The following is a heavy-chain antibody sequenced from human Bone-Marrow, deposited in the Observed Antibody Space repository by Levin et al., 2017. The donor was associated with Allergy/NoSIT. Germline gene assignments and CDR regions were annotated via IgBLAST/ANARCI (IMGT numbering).Heavy chain of an antibody. Sequence: SETLSLTCAVYGGSFSGYYWSWIRQPPGKGLEWIGEINHSGSTNYNPSLKSRVTISVDTSKNQFSLKLSSVTAADTAVYYCARGRIAVAGTADAFDIWGQGTMVTVSS. CDR3: ARGRIAVAGTADAFDI. D-gene: IGHD6-19*01. V-gene: IGHV4-34*01. J-gene: IGHJ3*02. CDR2: INHSGST. CDR1: GGSFSGYY.